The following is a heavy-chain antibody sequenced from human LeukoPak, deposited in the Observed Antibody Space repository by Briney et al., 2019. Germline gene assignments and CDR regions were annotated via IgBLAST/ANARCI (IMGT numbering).Heavy chain of an antibody. J-gene: IGHJ3*02. CDR1: GASISSGDYY. D-gene: IGHD2-2*01. CDR3: ARDERDQLLFIGNAFDI. Sequence: PSETLSLTCTVSGASISSGDYYWSWIRQPPGKGLEWIGYTYYSGSTYYNPSLKSRVTISVDTSKNQFSLKLSSVTAADTAVYYCARDERDQLLFIGNAFDIWGQGTMVTVSS. V-gene: IGHV4-30-4*01. CDR2: TYYSGST.